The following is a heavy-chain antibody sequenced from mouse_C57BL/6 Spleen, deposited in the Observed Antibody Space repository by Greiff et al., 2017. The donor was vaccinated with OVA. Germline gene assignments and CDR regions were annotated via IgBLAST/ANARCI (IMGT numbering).Heavy chain of an antibody. J-gene: IGHJ2*01. CDR2: ISSGSSTI. Sequence: DVMLVESGGGLVKPGGSLKLSCAASGFTFSDYGMHWVRQAPEKGLEWVAYISSGSSTIYYADTVKGRFTISRDNAKNTLFLQMTSLRSEDTAMYYGARDDYDGDYYFDYWGQGTTVTVSS. V-gene: IGHV5-17*01. D-gene: IGHD2-4*01. CDR1: GFTFSDYG. CDR3: ARDDYDGDYYFDY.